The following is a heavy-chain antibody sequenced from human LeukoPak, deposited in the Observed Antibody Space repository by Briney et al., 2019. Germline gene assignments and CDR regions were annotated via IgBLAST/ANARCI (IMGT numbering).Heavy chain of an antibody. CDR2: IRYDGSNK. V-gene: IGHV3-30*02. CDR1: GFTFSSYG. CDR3: AKDPTLLRGFDY. J-gene: IGHJ4*02. Sequence: GGSLRLSCAASGFTFSSYGMHWVRQAPGKGLEWVAFIRYDGSNKYYADSVKGRFTISRDNSKNTLYLQMNSLRGEDTAVYYCAKDPTLLRGFDYWGQGTLVTVSS.